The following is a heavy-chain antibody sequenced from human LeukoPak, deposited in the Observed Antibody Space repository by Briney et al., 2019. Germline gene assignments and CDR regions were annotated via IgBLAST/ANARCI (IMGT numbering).Heavy chain of an antibody. V-gene: IGHV3-15*01. D-gene: IGHD3-22*01. CDR1: GFTFSNAW. CDR3: ARDWLWYYYDSSGSQRADASDI. CDR2: IKSKTDGGTT. Sequence: GGSLRLSCAASGFTFSNAWMSWVRQAPGKGLEWVGRIKSKTDGGTTDYAAPVKGRFTISRDDSKNTLYLQMNSLRAEDTAVYYCARDWLWYYYDSSGSQRADASDIWGQGTMVTVSS. J-gene: IGHJ3*02.